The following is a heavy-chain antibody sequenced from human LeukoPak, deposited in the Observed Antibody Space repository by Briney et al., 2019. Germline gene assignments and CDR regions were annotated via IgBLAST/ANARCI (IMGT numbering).Heavy chain of an antibody. CDR1: GFTFSHYW. J-gene: IGHJ4*02. Sequence: GGSLRLSCAASGFTFSHYWMHWVRQAPGKGLVWVSRINTDGSSATYADSVKGRFTISRDNAKNSLYLQMNSLRAEDTAVYYCARAGYDFWSGYSHRVFDYWGQGTLVTVSS. V-gene: IGHV3-74*01. CDR3: ARAGYDFWSGYSHRVFDY. D-gene: IGHD3-3*01. CDR2: INTDGSSA.